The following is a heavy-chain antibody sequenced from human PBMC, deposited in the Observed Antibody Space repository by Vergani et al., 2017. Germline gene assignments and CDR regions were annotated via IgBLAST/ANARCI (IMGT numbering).Heavy chain of an antibody. V-gene: IGHV3-11*04. CDR2: ISSSGSTI. J-gene: IGHJ2*01. D-gene: IGHD3-3*01. Sequence: VQLVESGGGLVQPGGSLRLSCAASGFTFSDYYMSWIRQAPGKGLEWVSYISSSGSTIYYADSVKGRFTISRDNAKNSLYLQMNSLRAEDTAVYYCARVVQRITIFGVVIYWYFDLWGRGTLVTVSS. CDR3: ARVVQRITIFGVVIYWYFDL. CDR1: GFTFSDYY.